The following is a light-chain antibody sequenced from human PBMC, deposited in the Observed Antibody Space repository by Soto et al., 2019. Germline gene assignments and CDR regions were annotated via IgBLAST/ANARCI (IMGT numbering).Light chain of an antibody. CDR3: QQYNSWPIT. CDR1: QGIGDT. CDR2: DTS. V-gene: IGKV3-15*01. Sequence: VVIRQSPATLSVSPLEVATLSCRASQGIGDTLAWYQHKPGQTPRLLIYDTSTRATGIPARFSGSASGTDFTLTISSLQSEDFAVYYCQQYNSWPITFGQGTRLEIK. J-gene: IGKJ5*01.